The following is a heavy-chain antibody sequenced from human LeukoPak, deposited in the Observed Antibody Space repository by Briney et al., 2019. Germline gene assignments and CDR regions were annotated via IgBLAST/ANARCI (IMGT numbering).Heavy chain of an antibody. CDR3: ARRHYGMDV. Sequence: GESLKISCKGSGYSFTNYWIGWVRQMPGKGLVWMGNIYPGDSDSRYSPSFQGQITISADESITTAYLQWSSLKASDTAMYYCARRHYGMDVWSQGTSVSVSS. CDR2: IYPGDSDS. CDR1: GYSFTNYW. J-gene: IGHJ6*02. V-gene: IGHV5-51*01.